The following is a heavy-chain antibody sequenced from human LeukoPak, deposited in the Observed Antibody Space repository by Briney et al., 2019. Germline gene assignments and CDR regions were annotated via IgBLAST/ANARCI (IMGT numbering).Heavy chain of an antibody. J-gene: IGHJ4*02. CDR1: GFTFSSYA. V-gene: IGHV3-30*04. CDR2: ISYDGRNK. D-gene: IGHD6-25*01. CDR3: ARGTHFIATGEDKFDY. Sequence: PGRSLRLSCAASGFTFSSYAMHWVRQAPGKGLEWVAVISYDGRNKNYADSVKGRFTISRDNSKSTLFLQMNSLRPEDTAVYYCARGTHFIATGEDKFDYWGQGTLVTVSS.